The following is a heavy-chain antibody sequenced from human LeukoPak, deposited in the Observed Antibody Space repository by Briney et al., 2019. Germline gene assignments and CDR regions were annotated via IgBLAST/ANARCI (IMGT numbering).Heavy chain of an antibody. Sequence: PGRSLRLSWAVSGFTFSSYGIDWVRQAPGKGREWEEVIPYDGNNKKYADSVKGRFTISRDNSKNTLYLQMNSLRAEDTAVYYCAKVGDAYCSSTSRYYMDVWGKGTTVTVSS. CDR3: AKVGDAYCSSTSRYYMDV. D-gene: IGHD2-2*01. CDR1: GFTFSSYG. CDR2: IPYDGNNK. V-gene: IGHV3-30*18. J-gene: IGHJ6*03.